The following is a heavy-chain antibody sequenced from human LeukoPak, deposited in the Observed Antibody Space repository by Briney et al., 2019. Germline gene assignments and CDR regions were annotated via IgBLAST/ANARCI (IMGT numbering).Heavy chain of an antibody. D-gene: IGHD6-19*01. J-gene: IGHJ4*02. CDR2: IYYSGST. V-gene: IGHV4-30-4*01. CDR1: GGSISSGDYC. Sequence: SETLSLTCTVSGGSISSGDYCWSWIRQPPGKGLEWIGYIYYSGSTYYNPSLKSRVTISVDTSKNQFSLKLSSLTAADTAVYYCARGPRYSSGWYGYWGQGTLVTVSS. CDR3: ARGPRYSSGWYGY.